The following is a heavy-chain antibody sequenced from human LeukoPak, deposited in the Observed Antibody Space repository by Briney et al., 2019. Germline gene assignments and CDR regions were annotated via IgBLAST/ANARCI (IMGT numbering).Heavy chain of an antibody. J-gene: IGHJ5*02. CDR2: IYYSGST. Sequence: SETLSLTCIVSGDSISSSSYYWGWIRQPPGKGLEWIGNIYYSGSTYYNPSLKSRVTISVDTSKNRFSLKLSSVTAADTAVYYCARHRPEYGSGSYGWFDPWGQGTRVTVSS. CDR3: ARHRPEYGSGSYGWFDP. V-gene: IGHV4-39*01. CDR1: GDSISSSSYY. D-gene: IGHD3-10*01.